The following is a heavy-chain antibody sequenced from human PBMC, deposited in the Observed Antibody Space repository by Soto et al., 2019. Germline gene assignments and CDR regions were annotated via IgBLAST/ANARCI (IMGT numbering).Heavy chain of an antibody. CDR1: GGSISSRDSY. CDR2: FHYHGST. V-gene: IGHV4-39*01. Sequence: QVQVQESGPGLVRPSETLSLTCTVSGGSISSRDSYWGWIRQPPGKGLDWIGSFHYHGSTYYNPSLKSRVTISVDTSKNQLSLRVTSVTAADTAVYYCARGFGRSHFDYWGQGTVVTVSS. J-gene: IGHJ4*02. CDR3: ARGFGRSHFDY. D-gene: IGHD3-16*01.